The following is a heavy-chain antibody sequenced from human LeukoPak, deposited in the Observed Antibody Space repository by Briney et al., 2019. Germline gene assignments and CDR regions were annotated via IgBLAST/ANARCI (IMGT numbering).Heavy chain of an antibody. CDR3: ARGLYITSSWYFDS. CDR1: GFTFSSYS. J-gene: IGHJ4*02. Sequence: GGSLRLSCAASGFTFSSYSMNWVRQAPGKGLEWVSYISSSSSTIYYADSVKGRFTISRDNSKNTLYLQMSSLRAEDAAVYYCARGLYITSSWYFDSWGQGTLVTVSS. D-gene: IGHD6-6*01. V-gene: IGHV3-48*01. CDR2: ISSSSSTI.